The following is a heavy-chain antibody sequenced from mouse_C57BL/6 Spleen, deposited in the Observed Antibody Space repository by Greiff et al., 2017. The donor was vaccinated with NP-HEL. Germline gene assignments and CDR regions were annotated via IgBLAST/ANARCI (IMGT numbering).Heavy chain of an antibody. CDR2: IYPGDGDT. Sequence: VQVVESGAELVKPGASVKISCKASGYAFSSYWMNWVKQRPGKGLEWIGQIYPGDGDTNYNGKFKGKATLTADKSSSTAYMQLSSLTSEDSAVYFCARHASMDYWGQGTSVTVSS. CDR1: GYAFSSYW. V-gene: IGHV1-80*01. J-gene: IGHJ4*01. CDR3: ARHASMDY.